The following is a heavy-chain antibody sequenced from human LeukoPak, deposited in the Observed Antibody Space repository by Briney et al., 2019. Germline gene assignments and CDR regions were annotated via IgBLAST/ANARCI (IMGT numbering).Heavy chain of an antibody. CDR3: ARDGYGSGNY. CDR1: GXSMSSGGYY. Sequence: SETLSLTCTVSGXSMSSGGYYWSWIRQPPGKGLEWIGYIYYSGSTYYNPSLKSRVTISVDTSKNQFSLKLSSVTAADTAVYYCARDGYGSGNYWGQGTLVTVSS. V-gene: IGHV4-30-4*01. J-gene: IGHJ4*02. D-gene: IGHD3-10*01. CDR2: IYYSGST.